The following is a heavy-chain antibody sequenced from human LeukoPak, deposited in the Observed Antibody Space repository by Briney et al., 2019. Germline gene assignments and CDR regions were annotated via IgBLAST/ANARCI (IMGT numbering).Heavy chain of an antibody. CDR3: AKPGEYHYDNSGYHPYGVFDY. D-gene: IGHD3-22*01. V-gene: IGHV3-23*01. CDR1: GFTFSSFA. CDR2: INPSDGST. Sequence: GGSLRLSCAASGFTFSSFAMSWVRQAPGKGLEWVSSINPSDGSTYYADSVKGRFTISRDNSKNTLYLQMNSLRAEDTAVYYCAKPGEYHYDNSGYHPYGVFDYWGQGTLVTVSS. J-gene: IGHJ4*02.